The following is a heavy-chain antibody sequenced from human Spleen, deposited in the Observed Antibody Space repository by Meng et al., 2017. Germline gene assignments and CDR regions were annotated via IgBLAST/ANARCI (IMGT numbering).Heavy chain of an antibody. CDR1: GYTFTIYA. CDR2: INAGNGNT. CDR3: ARSHRPYGDSPYYFDY. J-gene: IGHJ4*02. V-gene: IGHV1-3*01. D-gene: IGHD4-17*01. Sequence: VQLLQSGAGVKVHVASVKVSCKASGYTFTIYAMHWVRQAPGQRLEWMGWINAGNGNTKYAQKFQGRVTITRDTSASTAYMELSSLRSEDTAVYYCARSHRPYGDSPYYFDYWGQGTLVTVSS.